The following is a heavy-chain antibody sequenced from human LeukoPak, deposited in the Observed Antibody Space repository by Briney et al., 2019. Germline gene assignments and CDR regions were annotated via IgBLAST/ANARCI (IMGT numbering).Heavy chain of an antibody. D-gene: IGHD4/OR15-4a*01. CDR1: GGSITSFY. V-gene: IGHV4-59*01. Sequence: SETLSLTCTVSGGSITSFYWSWLRQPPGKGLEWVGYISYSENTNSNPSLKSRVTMSLDTSKNQFSLNLSSVTAADTAVYYCSRDTNRGAGNFDSWGQGALVTVSS. J-gene: IGHJ4*02. CDR3: SRDTNRGAGNFDS. CDR2: ISYSENT.